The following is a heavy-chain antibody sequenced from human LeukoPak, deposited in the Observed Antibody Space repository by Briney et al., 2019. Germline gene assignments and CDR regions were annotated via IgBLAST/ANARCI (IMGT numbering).Heavy chain of an antibody. CDR2: IHHYVST. CDR1: GGSFSGYY. CDR3: ARTYQCTVPGIAGAGTFDY. V-gene: IGHV4-34*01. Sequence: SETLSLTCAVYGGSFSGYYWSWISQTPEKGIEWIGEIHHYVSTNYNPSLKSRATILIDTSKNQFSLKLSSVTAADTAVYYCARTYQCTVPGIAGAGTFDYWGQGILVTVSS. J-gene: IGHJ4*02. D-gene: IGHD6-13*01.